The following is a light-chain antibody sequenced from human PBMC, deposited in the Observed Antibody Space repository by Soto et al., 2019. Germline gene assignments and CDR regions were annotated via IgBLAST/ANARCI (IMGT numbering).Light chain of an antibody. V-gene: IGKV1-5*03. CDR2: KAS. Sequence: DIQMTQSPSTLSASVGDRVTITCRASQSISIWMSWYQQKPGKAPKLLIYKASSLESGVPSRFSGSGSGTEFTLTISSLEPDDFATYYCQQYHTYRTFGQGTKVEIK. CDR1: QSISIW. CDR3: QQYHTYRT. J-gene: IGKJ1*01.